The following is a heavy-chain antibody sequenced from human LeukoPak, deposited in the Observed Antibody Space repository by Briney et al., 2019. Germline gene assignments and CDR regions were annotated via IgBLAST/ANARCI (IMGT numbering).Heavy chain of an antibody. J-gene: IGHJ4*02. D-gene: IGHD6-19*01. V-gene: IGHV3-20*04. Sequence: GGSLRLSCAASGFTFDDQDMSWGRQVPGKGLEWVSGINWNGGSTGYADSVKGRFTISRDNAKNSLYLQMNSLRAEDTALYYCAAGDCNGWYFDYWGQGTLVTVSS. CDR2: INWNGGST. CDR1: GFTFDDQD. CDR3: AAGDCNGWYFDY.